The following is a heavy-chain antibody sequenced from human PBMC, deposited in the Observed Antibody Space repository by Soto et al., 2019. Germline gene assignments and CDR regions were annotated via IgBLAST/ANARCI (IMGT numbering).Heavy chain of an antibody. CDR3: ARSPGVFDY. V-gene: IGHV1-69*06. J-gene: IGHJ4*02. D-gene: IGHD3-10*01. CDR2: LVPVFGTA. Sequence: QVQLVQSGAEVKKPGSSVKVSCKASGGTFSSLAISWVRQAPGQGLEWMGGLVPVFGTANYAQKFQGRVTITADTSTSTSYLELGSLRSEDTAVYCWARSPGVFDYWGQGTLVTVSS. CDR1: GGTFSSLA.